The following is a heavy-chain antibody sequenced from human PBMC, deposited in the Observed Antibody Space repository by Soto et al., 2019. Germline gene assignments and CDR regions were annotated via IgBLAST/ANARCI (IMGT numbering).Heavy chain of an antibody. CDR1: GYILSDYC. CDR2: MKPDDGGP. Sequence: ASVKVSCKSSGYILSDYCIHWVRQAPGQGLEWLGWMKPDDGGPNYAQKLQGRVTMTTDTSTSTAYMELRSLRSDDTAVYYCARVVSLLYGMDVWGQGTTVTVSS. V-gene: IGHV1-18*04. D-gene: IGHD3-10*01. J-gene: IGHJ6*02. CDR3: ARVVSLLYGMDV.